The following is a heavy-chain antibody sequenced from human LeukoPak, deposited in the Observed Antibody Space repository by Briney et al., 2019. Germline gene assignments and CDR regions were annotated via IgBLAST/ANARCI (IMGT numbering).Heavy chain of an antibody. D-gene: IGHD2-2*01. CDR3: ARGTRSTSFNWFDP. CDR1: GGTFSSYA. J-gene: IGHJ5*02. CDR2: IIPIFGTA. Sequence: ASVKVSCKASGGTFSSYAISWVRQAPGQGHEWMGGIIPIFGTANYAQKFQGRVTITTDESTSTAYMELSSLRSEDTAVYYCARGTRSTSFNWFDPWGQGTLVTVSS. V-gene: IGHV1-69*05.